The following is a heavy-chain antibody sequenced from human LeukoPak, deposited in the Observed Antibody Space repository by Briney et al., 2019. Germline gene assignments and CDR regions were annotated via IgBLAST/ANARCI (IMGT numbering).Heavy chain of an antibody. D-gene: IGHD3-10*01. CDR3: ARDNRDVTDAFDI. CDR2: IKQDGSEK. Sequence: PGGSLRLSCGASGFTFSNAWMNWVRQAPGKGLEWVANIKQDGSEKDYVDSVKGRFTISRDNAQSSLYLQMNGLRAEDTAVYYCARDNRDVTDAFDIWGQGTLVTVSS. J-gene: IGHJ3*02. V-gene: IGHV3-7*04. CDR1: GFTFSNAW.